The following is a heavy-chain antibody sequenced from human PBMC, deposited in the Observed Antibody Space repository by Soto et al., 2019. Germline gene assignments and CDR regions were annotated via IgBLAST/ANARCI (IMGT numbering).Heavy chain of an antibody. CDR1: GFTFDDYA. J-gene: IGHJ4*02. CDR2: ISWNSGSI. CDR3: AKEASSSSYSRFDY. Sequence: EVQLVESGGGLVQPGRSLRLSCAASGFTFDDYAIHWVRQAPGKGLVWVSGISWNSGSIGYAVSVQGRFTISRDNAKNSVYLQMNSLRAEDTALYYCAKEASSSSYSRFDYWGQGTLVTVSS. V-gene: IGHV3-9*01. D-gene: IGHD6-13*01.